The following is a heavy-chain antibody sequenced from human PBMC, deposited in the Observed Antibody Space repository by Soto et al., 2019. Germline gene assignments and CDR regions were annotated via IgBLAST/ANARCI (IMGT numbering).Heavy chain of an antibody. J-gene: IGHJ3*02. CDR2: ISSSSSYI. CDR1: GFTFSSYS. V-gene: IGHV3-21*01. CDR3: ARGFDYYDSSGYYRPGAFDI. D-gene: IGHD3-22*01. Sequence: GGSLRLSCAASGFTFSSYSMNWVRQAPGKGLEWVSSISSSSSYIYYADSVKGRFTISRDNAKNSLYLQMNSLRAEDTAVYYCARGFDYYDSSGYYRPGAFDIWGQGTMVTVSS.